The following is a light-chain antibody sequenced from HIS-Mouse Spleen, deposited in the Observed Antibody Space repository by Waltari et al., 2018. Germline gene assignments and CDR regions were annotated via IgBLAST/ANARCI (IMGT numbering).Light chain of an antibody. V-gene: IGLV2-8*01. CDR2: EVS. J-gene: IGLJ1*01. CDR1: SSDVGGYNY. Sequence: QSDLTQPPSASGSPGQSVTIPCPGTSSDVGGYNYASWYQQHPGKAPKLMIYEVSKRPSGVPDRFSGSKSGNTASLTVSGLQAEDEADYYCSSYAGSNIYVFGTGTKVTVL. CDR3: SSYAGSNIYV.